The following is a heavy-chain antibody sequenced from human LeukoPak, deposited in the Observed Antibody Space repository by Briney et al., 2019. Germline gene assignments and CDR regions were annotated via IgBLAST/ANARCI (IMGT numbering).Heavy chain of an antibody. CDR1: GFAVSDYY. CDR3: AREQWFRWEF. D-gene: IGHD3-10*01. J-gene: IGHJ4*02. V-gene: IGHV3-11*01. Sequence: GGSLRLSCAASGFAVSDYYMDWIRQAPGKGLEWVSYISSRDNLIYYADSVKGRFTISTDNAKNSVYLQLNRLRVEDTAVYYCAREQWFRWEFWGQGILVTVSS. CDR2: ISSRDNLI.